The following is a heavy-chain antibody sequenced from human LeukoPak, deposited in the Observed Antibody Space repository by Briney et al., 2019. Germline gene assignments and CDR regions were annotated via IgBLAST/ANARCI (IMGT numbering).Heavy chain of an antibody. CDR2: IYYSGST. V-gene: IGHV4-59*01. J-gene: IGHJ3*02. CDR1: GGSISSYY. Sequence: SETLSLTCTVSGGSISSYYWSWIRQPPGKGLEWIGYIYYSGSTNYNPSLKSRVTISVDTSKNQFSLKLSSVTAADTAVYYCEQESRYEMATIRAFDIWGQGTMVTVSS. D-gene: IGHD5-24*01. CDR3: EQESRYEMATIRAFDI.